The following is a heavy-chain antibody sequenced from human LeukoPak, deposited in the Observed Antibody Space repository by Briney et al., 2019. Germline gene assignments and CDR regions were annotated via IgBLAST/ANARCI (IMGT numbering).Heavy chain of an antibody. CDR3: AREFYCALHGVVDL. V-gene: IGHV1-8*01. Sequence: ASAKVSCKASGDTFTSYDINWVRQATGQGLEWMGWMNPNSGNTGYAQKFQGRVTMTRNTSISTAYMELSSLRSEDTAVYYCAREFYCALHGVVDLWGQGTLVTVSS. D-gene: IGHD2-8*02. J-gene: IGHJ4*02. CDR2: MNPNSGNT. CDR1: GDTFTSYD.